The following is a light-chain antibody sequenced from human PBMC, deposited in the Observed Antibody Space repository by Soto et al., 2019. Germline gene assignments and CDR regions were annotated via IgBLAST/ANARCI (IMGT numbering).Light chain of an antibody. V-gene: IGKV2D-29*02. CDR1: QSLLHNGGETF. CDR2: EVS. CDR3: MQSTQLPPT. Sequence: DVVLTQTPLSLSVTPGQPASISCKSSQSLLHNGGETFLFWYLQKLGQSPQLLIYEVSNRFSGVPDRFSGGGSGTDFTLEISRVEAEDVGIYYCMQSTQLPPTFGQGTRLEI. J-gene: IGKJ5*01.